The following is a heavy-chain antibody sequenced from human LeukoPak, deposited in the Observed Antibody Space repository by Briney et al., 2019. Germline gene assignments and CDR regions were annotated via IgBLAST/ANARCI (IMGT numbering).Heavy chain of an antibody. CDR3: ARAKYQLLSLNWFDP. CDR2: ISAYNGST. CDR1: GYTFTSYG. J-gene: IGHJ5*02. D-gene: IGHD2-2*01. Sequence: ASVKVSCKASGYTFTSYGISWVRQAPGQGLEWMGWISAYNGSTNYAQKLQGRVTMTTDTSTSTAYMELRSLRSDDTAVYYCARAKYQLLSLNWFDPWGQGTLVTVSS. V-gene: IGHV1-18*01.